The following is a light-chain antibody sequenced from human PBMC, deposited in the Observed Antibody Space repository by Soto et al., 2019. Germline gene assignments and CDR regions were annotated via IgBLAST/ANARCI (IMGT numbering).Light chain of an antibody. Sequence: EIVLTQSPGTLSLSPGERATLSCRASQSVSSSYLAWYQQKPGQAPRLLIYAASSRATGIPDRFSGSGSGTDFTLTISRLEPEDFAVYYCQQYGSSPRALTFGGGTKVEIK. CDR1: QSVSSSY. CDR3: QQYGSSPRALT. J-gene: IGKJ4*01. V-gene: IGKV3-20*01. CDR2: AAS.